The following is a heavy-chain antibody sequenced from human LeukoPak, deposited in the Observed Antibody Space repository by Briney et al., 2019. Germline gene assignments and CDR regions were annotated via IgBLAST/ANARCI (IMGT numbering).Heavy chain of an antibody. CDR2: IYPGDSDT. V-gene: IGHV5-51*01. Sequence: GESLKISCKGSGYSFTSYWIGWVRQMPGKGLEWMGIIYPGDSDTRYSPSFQGQVTISADKSISTAYLQWSSLKASDTAMYYCARWHCSSGSCYSNYYYYGMDVWGQGTTVTVSS. CDR3: ARWHCSSGSCYSNYYYYGMDV. CDR1: GYSFTSYW. J-gene: IGHJ6*02. D-gene: IGHD2-15*01.